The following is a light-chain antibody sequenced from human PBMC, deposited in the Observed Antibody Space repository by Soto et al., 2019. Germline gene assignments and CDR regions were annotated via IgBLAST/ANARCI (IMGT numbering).Light chain of an antibody. V-gene: IGKV3-20*01. Sequence: EIVLTQSPGTLSLSPAERVTLSCRASQSVSSSYLAWYQQKPGQAPRLLIYGASSKATGTPDRFSGSGSGTAFTLTISRLEPEDFAVYYCQQYGSSLSITFGQGTRLE. CDR1: QSVSSSY. CDR2: GAS. CDR3: QQYGSSLSIT. J-gene: IGKJ5*01.